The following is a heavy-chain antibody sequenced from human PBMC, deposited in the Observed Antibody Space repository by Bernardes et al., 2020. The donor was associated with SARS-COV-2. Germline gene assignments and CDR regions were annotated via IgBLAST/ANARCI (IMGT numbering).Heavy chain of an antibody. V-gene: IGHV4-59*01. CDR1: GGSISSYY. D-gene: IGHD3-10*01. J-gene: IGHJ4*02. CDR2: VYYTGST. CDR3: VRGSLWFGGKIDS. Sequence: SETLSLTCTVSGGSISSYYWTWIRQPPGKGLEWIGYVYYTGSTNYNPSLKSRVTISLDTSNNQFSLKLSSVTAADTAVYYCVRGSLWFGGKIDSWGQGTLVTVSS.